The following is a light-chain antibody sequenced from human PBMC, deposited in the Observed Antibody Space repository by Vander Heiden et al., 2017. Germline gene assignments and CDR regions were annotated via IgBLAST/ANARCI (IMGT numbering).Light chain of an antibody. J-gene: IGLJ3*02. V-gene: IGLV1-44*01. Sequence: QSVLTQPPSGSGTPVQRVIISCSGSSSNIGSNTGNWYLHLPGTAPKLLIYNNNQRPSGVPDRFSGSKSGTSASLAISGLQSEDEANYYCAAWDDSLDGLWVFGGGTKLTVL. CDR1: SSNIGSNT. CDR2: NNN. CDR3: AAWDDSLDGLWV.